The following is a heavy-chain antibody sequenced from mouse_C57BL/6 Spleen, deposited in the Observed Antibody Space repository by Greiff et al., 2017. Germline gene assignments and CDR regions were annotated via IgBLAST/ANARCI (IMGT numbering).Heavy chain of an antibody. V-gene: IGHV1-72*01. Sequence: VQLQQPGAELVKPGASVKLSCKASGYTFTSYWMHWVKQRPGRGLEWIGRIDPNSGGTKYNEKFKSKATLTVDKPSSTTYMQISSLTSEDSAVYYSAREAYGYDPYYYAMDYWGQGTSVTVSS. CDR3: AREAYGYDPYYYAMDY. CDR1: GYTFTSYW. CDR2: IDPNSGGT. J-gene: IGHJ4*01. D-gene: IGHD2-2*01.